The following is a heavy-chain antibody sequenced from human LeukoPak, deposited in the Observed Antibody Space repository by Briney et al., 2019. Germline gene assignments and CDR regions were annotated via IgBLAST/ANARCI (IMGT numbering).Heavy chain of an antibody. V-gene: IGHV4-34*01. CDR1: GGSFSGYY. J-gene: IGHJ6*02. CDR2: INHSGST. D-gene: IGHD2-15*01. Sequence: SETLSLTCAVYGGSFSGYYWSWIRQPPGKGLEWIGEINHSGSTNYNPSLKSRVTISVDTSKNQFSPKLSSVTAADTAVYYCARGPYCSGGSCYHFYYYGMDVWGQGTTVTVSS. CDR3: ARGPYCSGGSCYHFYYYGMDV.